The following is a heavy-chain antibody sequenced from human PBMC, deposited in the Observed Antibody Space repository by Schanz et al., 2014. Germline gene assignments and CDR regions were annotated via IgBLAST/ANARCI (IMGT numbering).Heavy chain of an antibody. CDR3: ARRGPNCSNNACYHGWFDP. V-gene: IGHV1-2*02. J-gene: IGHJ5*02. D-gene: IGHD4-4*01. CDR1: GYRFIGYY. CDR2: INPLSGAT. Sequence: QVQLVQSGADVKKPGASVKVSCKASGYRFIGYYVHWVRQAPGQGFEWMGWINPLSGATDYAPTFQGRVSMTRDTSISTAYMEVTRLVSSDTAVYYCARRGPNCSNNACYHGWFDPWGQGTLVTVSS.